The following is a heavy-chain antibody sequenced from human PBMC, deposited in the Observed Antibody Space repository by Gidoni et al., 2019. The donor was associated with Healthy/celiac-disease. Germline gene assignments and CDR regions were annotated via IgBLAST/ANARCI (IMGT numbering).Heavy chain of an antibody. CDR1: GFTFSSYW. J-gene: IGHJ6*03. Sequence: EVQLVESGGGLVQPGGSLRLSCAASGFTFSSYWLSWVRQAPGKGLEWVANIKQDGSEKYYVDSVKGRFTISRDNAKNSLYLQMNSLRAEDTAVYYCARPEAYSSSWYGVYYYYYMDVWGKGTTVTVSS. D-gene: IGHD6-13*01. CDR2: IKQDGSEK. V-gene: IGHV3-7*01. CDR3: ARPEAYSSSWYGVYYYYYMDV.